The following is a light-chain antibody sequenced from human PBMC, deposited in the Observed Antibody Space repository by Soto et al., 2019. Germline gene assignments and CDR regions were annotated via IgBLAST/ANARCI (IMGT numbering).Light chain of an antibody. CDR2: GNY. V-gene: IGLV1-40*01. CDR3: QSYASSLSGFYV. CDR1: SSNIGAGYD. Sequence: QSALTQPPSVSGAPGQRVTISCTGSSSNIGAGYDVHWYQQLPGTAPKVLIFGNYNRPSGVPDRFSGSKSGTSASLAITGLQAEDEADYYCQSYASSLSGFYVFGTGTKVTVL. J-gene: IGLJ1*01.